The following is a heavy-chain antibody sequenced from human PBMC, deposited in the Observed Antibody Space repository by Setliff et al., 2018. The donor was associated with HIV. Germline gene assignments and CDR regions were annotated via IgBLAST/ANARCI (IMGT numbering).Heavy chain of an antibody. CDR2: IGGHGSII. CDR1: GLIFSSYE. Sequence: GGSLRLSCAASGLIFSSYEMNWVRQAPGKGLEWISFIGGHGSIIHYADSVKGRFTISRDNAKNSVYLQMHSLRVEDTAVYYCANMQWASNAWYSFDYWGQGALVTVSS. D-gene: IGHD6-19*01. V-gene: IGHV3-48*03. J-gene: IGHJ4*02. CDR3: ANMQWASNAWYSFDY.